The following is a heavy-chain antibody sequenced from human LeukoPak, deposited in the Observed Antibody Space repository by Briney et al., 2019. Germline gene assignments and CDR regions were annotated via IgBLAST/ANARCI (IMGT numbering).Heavy chain of an antibody. CDR1: GGSISSYY. CDR2: IYYSGST. CDR3: ARVVGAIRD. D-gene: IGHD1-26*01. V-gene: IGHV4-59*01. Sequence: SEALSLTCTVSGGSISSYYWSWIRQPPGKGLEWIGYIYYSGSTNYNPSLKSRVTISVDTSKNQFSLKLSSVTAADTAVYYCARVVGAIRDWGQGTLVTVSS. J-gene: IGHJ4*02.